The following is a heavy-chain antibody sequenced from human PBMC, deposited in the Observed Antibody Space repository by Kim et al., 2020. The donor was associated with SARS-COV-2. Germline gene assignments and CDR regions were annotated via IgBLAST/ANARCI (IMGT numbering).Heavy chain of an antibody. CDR3: ATTGYRSTWYDY. V-gene: IGHV5-10-1*01. J-gene: IGHJ4*02. CDR1: GYSFTSYW. Sequence: GESLKISCKGSGYSFTSYWMNWVRQMPGKGLEWMGRIDPSDSYTNYNPSFQGHVTISADKSTSTAYLQWSSLKASDTAIYYCATTGYRSTWYDYWGQGTLVTVSS. CDR2: IDPSDSYT. D-gene: IGHD6-13*01.